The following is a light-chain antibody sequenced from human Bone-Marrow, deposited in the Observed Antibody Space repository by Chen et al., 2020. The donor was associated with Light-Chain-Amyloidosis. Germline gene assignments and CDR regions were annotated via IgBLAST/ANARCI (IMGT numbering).Light chain of an antibody. CDR2: EVN. V-gene: IGLV2-14*01. Sequence: QSALPQPATVYGSPGQAITLSCTATWSAIGVYNFVSWYQQHPGKAPKLIIYEVNNRPSEVSDRFSGSKSGNTASLTIFGLQAEDEADYYCGSHTRSISWVFGGGTKVTVL. CDR3: GSHTRSISWV. J-gene: IGLJ3*02. CDR1: WSAIGVYNF.